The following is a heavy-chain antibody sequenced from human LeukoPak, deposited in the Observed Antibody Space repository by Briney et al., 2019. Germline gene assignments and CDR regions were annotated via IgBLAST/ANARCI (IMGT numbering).Heavy chain of an antibody. J-gene: IGHJ4*02. V-gene: IGHV4-39*02. Sequence: PSETLSLTCTISGGSITGSSYYWGWIRQSPGKGLEWIGNIYYSGSTYYNSSLKSRVTISIDTSKNHSSLRLTSVTASDTAVYFCTRGSYDVLTGRSTLGEYWGQGTLVAVSS. CDR3: TRGSYDVLTGRSTLGEY. CDR1: GGSITGSSYY. D-gene: IGHD3-9*01. CDR2: IYYSGST.